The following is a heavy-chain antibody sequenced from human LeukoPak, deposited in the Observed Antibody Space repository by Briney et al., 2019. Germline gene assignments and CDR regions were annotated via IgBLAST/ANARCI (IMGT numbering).Heavy chain of an antibody. CDR3: ARAIWFGESYFDN. Sequence: PSETLSLTRTVSGDSISSGGCYWGWIRQPAGKGLEWVGRIYTSGYTNYNPSLKSRVTISVDTSKNQFSLKLSSVTAADTAVYFCARAIWFGESYFDNWGQGTLVTVSS. CDR1: GDSISSGGCY. J-gene: IGHJ4*02. CDR2: IYTSGYT. V-gene: IGHV4-61*02. D-gene: IGHD3-10*01.